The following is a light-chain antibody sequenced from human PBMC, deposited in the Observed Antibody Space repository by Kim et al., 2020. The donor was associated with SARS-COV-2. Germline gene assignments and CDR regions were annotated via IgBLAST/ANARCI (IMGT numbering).Light chain of an antibody. CDR1: QSVRSTF. CDR3: QQYGDAPMYT. V-gene: IGKV3-20*01. J-gene: IGKJ2*01. CDR2: GAS. Sequence: EIFLTQSPGTLSLSPGETATLSCRTSQSVRSTFLAWYQQRPGQAPRLLIYGASNRATGVPDRFSSSGSGTDFTLSISRLEPEDFAVYYCQQYGDAPMYTFGQGTKLEI.